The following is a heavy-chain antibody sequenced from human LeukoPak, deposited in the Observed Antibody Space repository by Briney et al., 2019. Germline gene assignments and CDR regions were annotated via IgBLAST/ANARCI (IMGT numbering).Heavy chain of an antibody. CDR2: IYHSGTT. D-gene: IGHD3-16*02. Sequence: SETLSLTCSVSGFSISSSYYWGWIRQPPGRCLEWIGSIYHSGTTYYNPSLKSRATISLDASSNHFSLNLNSLTAADTAVYHCATGSENIWGTYRYSPAIDPFDYWGQGILVTVSS. CDR1: GFSISSSYY. CDR3: ATGSENIWGTYRYSPAIDPFDY. V-gene: IGHV4-38-2*02. J-gene: IGHJ4*02.